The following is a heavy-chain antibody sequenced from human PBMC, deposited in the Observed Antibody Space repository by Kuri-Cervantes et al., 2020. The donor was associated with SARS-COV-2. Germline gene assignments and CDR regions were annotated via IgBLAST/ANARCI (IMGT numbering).Heavy chain of an antibody. D-gene: IGHD3-22*01. J-gene: IGHJ4*02. CDR2: IKQDGSEK. CDR3: ARDIDPYYYDSSPPGKYGY. Sequence: GGSLRLSCAASGFTFSDYYMSWIRQAPGKGLEWVANIKQDGSEKYYVDSVKGRFTISRDNAKNSLYLQMNSLRAEDTAVYYCARDIDPYYYDSSPPGKYGYWGQGTLVTVSS. CDR1: GFTFSDYY. V-gene: IGHV3-7*01.